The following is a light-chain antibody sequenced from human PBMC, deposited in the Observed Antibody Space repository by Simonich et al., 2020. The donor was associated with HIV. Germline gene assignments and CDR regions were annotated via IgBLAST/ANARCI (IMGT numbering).Light chain of an antibody. J-gene: IGLJ3*02. CDR1: SSDVGGYNY. CDR3: TSYTSSSTWV. CDR2: DVR. V-gene: IGLV2-14*01. Sequence: QSALTQPASVSGSPGQSITISCTGTSSDVGGYNYFSWYQPHPGKAPKLMINDVRKRPSGVSNRFSGSKSGNTASLTISGLQAEDEADYYCTSYTSSSTWVFGGGTKLTVL.